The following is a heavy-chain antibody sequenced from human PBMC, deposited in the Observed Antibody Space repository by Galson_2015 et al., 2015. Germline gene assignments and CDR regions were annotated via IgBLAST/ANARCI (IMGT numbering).Heavy chain of an antibody. CDR2: VTPGSGAT. CDR1: GYTFSNYH. D-gene: IGHD5-12*01. CDR3: ARETSATGYGDH. V-gene: IGHV1-46*01. J-gene: IGHJ4*02. Sequence: SVKVSCKASGYTFSNYHIHWVRQVPGQGLEWMGIVTPGSGATSYAEKFQGRVIMTGDMSTTTAFPELSSLRSDDTALYYCARETSATGYGDHWGQGTLVTVSS.